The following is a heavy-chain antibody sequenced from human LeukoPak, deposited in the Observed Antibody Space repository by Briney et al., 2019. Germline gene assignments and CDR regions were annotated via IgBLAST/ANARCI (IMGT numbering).Heavy chain of an antibody. V-gene: IGHV4-59*01. CDR1: GGPISSYY. Sequence: SETLSLTCTVSGGPISSYYWSWIRQPPGKGLEWIGYIYYSGSTNYNPSLKSRVTISIDTSKNQFSLRLSSVTAADTAVYYCARSPVVVVAATRLRRWFDPWGQGTLVTVSS. D-gene: IGHD2-15*01. J-gene: IGHJ5*02. CDR2: IYYSGST. CDR3: ARSPVVVVAATRLRRWFDP.